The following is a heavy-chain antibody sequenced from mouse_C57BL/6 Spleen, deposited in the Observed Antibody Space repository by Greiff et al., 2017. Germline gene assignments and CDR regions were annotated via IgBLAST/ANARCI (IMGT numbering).Heavy chain of an antibody. V-gene: IGHV3-8*01. Sequence: EVKLEESGPGLAKPSHTLSLTCSVTGYSITSDYWNWIRKFPGNKLEYMGYISYSGSTYYNPSLKSRISITRDTSKNQYYLQLNSVTTEDTATYYCARRRDGYRYAMDYWGQGTSVTVSS. CDR1: GYSITSDY. J-gene: IGHJ4*01. D-gene: IGHD2-3*01. CDR3: ARRRDGYRYAMDY. CDR2: ISYSGST.